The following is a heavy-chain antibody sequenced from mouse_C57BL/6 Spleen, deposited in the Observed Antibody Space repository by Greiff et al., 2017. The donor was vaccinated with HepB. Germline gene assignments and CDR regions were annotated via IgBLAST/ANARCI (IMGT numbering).Heavy chain of an antibody. V-gene: IGHV1-82*01. CDR3: ARGNWDEENYLAY. Sequence: VQLQQSGPELVKPGASVKISCKASGYAFSSSWMNWVKQRPGKGLEWIGRIYPGDGDTNYNGKFKGKATLTADKSSSTAYMQLSSLTSEDSAVYFCARGNWDEENYLAYWGQGTTLTVSS. CDR1: GYAFSSSW. D-gene: IGHD4-1*01. J-gene: IGHJ2*01. CDR2: IYPGDGDT.